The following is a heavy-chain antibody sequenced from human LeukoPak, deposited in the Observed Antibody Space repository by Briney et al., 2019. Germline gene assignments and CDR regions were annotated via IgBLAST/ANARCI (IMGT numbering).Heavy chain of an antibody. CDR2: ISWNSGSI. J-gene: IGHJ3*02. V-gene: IGHV3-9*01. CDR3: ARLPGAFDI. Sequence: GGSLRLSCAASGFTFDDYAMHWVRQAPGKGLEWVSGISWNSGSIGYADSVKGRFTISRDNAKNSLYLQMNSLRAEDTAVYYCARLPGAFDIWGQGTMVTVSS. D-gene: IGHD2-21*01. CDR1: GFTFDDYA.